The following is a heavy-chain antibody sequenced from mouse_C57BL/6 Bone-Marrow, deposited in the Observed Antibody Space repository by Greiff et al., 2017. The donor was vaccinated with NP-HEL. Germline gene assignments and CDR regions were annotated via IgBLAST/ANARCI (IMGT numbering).Heavy chain of an antibody. V-gene: IGHV14-2*01. CDR3: AKGSTTVVAPFAY. CDR2: IDPEDGET. J-gene: IGHJ3*01. Sequence: VQLQQSGAELVKPGASVKLSCTASGFNIKDYYMHWVKQRTEQGLEWIGRIDPEDGETKYAPKFQGKATIPADTSSNTAYLQRSSLTSEDTAVYYCAKGSTTVVAPFAYWGQGTLVTVSA. CDR1: GFNIKDYY. D-gene: IGHD1-1*01.